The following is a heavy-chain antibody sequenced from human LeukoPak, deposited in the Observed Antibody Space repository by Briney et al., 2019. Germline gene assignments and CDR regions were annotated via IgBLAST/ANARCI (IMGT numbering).Heavy chain of an antibody. D-gene: IGHD7-27*01. J-gene: IGHJ4*02. CDR3: AKDRTTVTGDPFDY. Sequence: GGSLRLSCAASGFTFSSYGMHWVRQAPGKGLEWVAVISYDGSNKYYADSVKGRFTISRDNSKNTLYLQMNSLRAEDTAVYYCAKDRTTVTGDPFDYWGQGTLVTVSS. CDR1: GFTFSSYG. V-gene: IGHV3-30*18. CDR2: ISYDGSNK.